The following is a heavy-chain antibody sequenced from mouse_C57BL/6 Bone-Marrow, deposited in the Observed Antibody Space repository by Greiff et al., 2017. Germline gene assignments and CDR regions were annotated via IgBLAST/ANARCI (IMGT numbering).Heavy chain of an antibody. CDR3: ARGDPYGNWYFDV. CDR2: FHPYNDDT. D-gene: IGHD1-1*02. J-gene: IGHJ1*03. V-gene: IGHV1-47*01. Sequence: VHLVESGAELVKPGASVKMSCKASGYTFTTYPIEWMKQNHGKSLAWIGNFHPYNDDTKYNEKFKGKATLTVEKSSSTVYLELSRLTSDDSAVYYCARGDPYGNWYFDVWGTGTTVTVSS. CDR1: GYTFTTYP.